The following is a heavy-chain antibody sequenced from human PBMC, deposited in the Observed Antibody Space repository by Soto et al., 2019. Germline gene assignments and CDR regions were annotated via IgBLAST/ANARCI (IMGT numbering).Heavy chain of an antibody. CDR3: ARVERGTATTVVDAFDI. D-gene: IGHD1-1*01. V-gene: IGHV4-59*12. CDR1: GGSSISYY. Sequence: SETLSHTCTVSGGSSISYYWSWIRQPTGKGLEWIGEMCHSGGTNFNPSLKSRVIISVDTSKNQFSLKMSSVTAADTALYYCARVERGTATTVVDAFDIWGPGTMVTVSS. J-gene: IGHJ3*02. CDR2: MCHSGGT.